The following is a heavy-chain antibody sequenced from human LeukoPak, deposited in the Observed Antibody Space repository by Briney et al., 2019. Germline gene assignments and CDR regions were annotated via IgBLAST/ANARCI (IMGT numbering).Heavy chain of an antibody. J-gene: IGHJ4*02. CDR1: GFSISSGYY. Sequence: SETLSLTCAVSGFSISSGYYWGWIRQPPGKGLEWIGSIYHSGSTHYNPSLKSRVTISVDTSKNQFSLKLSSVTAADTAVYYCASNGTNNYFDYWGQGTLVTVSS. D-gene: IGHD2-8*01. V-gene: IGHV4-38-2*01. CDR2: IYHSGST. CDR3: ASNGTNNYFDY.